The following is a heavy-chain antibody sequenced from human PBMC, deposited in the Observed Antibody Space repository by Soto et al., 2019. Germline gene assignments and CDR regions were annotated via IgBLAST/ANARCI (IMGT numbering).Heavy chain of an antibody. CDR3: ARVAAAVGYGMDV. CDR2: IIPIFGTA. CDR1: GGTFSSYA. J-gene: IGHJ6*02. D-gene: IGHD6-13*01. V-gene: IGHV1-69*13. Sequence: ASVKVSCKASGGTFSSYAISWVRQAPGQGLEWMGGIIPIFGTANYAQKFQGRVTITADESTSTAYMELSSLRSEDTAVYYCARVAAAVGYGMDVWGQGTTVTVSS.